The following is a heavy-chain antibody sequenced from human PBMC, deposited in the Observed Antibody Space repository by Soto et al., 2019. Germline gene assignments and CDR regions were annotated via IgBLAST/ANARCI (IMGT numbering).Heavy chain of an antibody. V-gene: IGHV5-51*01. CDR3: ARLNYDFWSGYYTGYGMDV. CDR1: GYSFTSYW. CDR2: ISPGDSDT. D-gene: IGHD3-3*01. J-gene: IGHJ6*02. Sequence: GESLKISCQGSGYSFTSYWIGLVRQMPGKGLGWMGIISPGDSDTRYSPSFQGQVTISADKSISTAYLQWSSLKASDTATYYCARLNYDFWSGYYTGYGMDVWGQGTTVTVSS.